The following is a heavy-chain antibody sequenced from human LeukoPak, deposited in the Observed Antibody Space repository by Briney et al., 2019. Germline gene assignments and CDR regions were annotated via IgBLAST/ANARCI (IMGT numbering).Heavy chain of an antibody. V-gene: IGHV3-15*01. D-gene: IGHD2-2*02. CDR3: TTDLYCSSTSCYNSFDY. CDR2: IKSKTDGGTT. CDR1: GFTLSNAW. Sequence: GGSLRLSCAASGFTLSNAWMSWVRQAPGKGLEWVGRIKSKTDGGTTDYAAPVKGRFTISKDDSKNTLYLQMNSMKTEDTAVYYCTTDLYCSSTSCYNSFDYWGQGNPGHRLL. J-gene: IGHJ4*02.